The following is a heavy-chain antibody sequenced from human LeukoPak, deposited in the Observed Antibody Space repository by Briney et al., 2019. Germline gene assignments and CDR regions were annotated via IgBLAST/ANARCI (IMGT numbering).Heavy chain of an antibody. CDR1: GYTFTGYY. V-gene: IGHV1-2*02. Sequence: ASVKVSCKASGYTFTGYYMHWVRQAPGQGLEWMGWINPKSGGTNYAQKFQGRVTMTRDTSISTAYMELSRLRSDDTAVYYCARGGARIVVVPAATRGVGWFDPWGQGTLVTVSS. J-gene: IGHJ5*02. D-gene: IGHD2-2*01. CDR2: INPKSGGT. CDR3: ARGGARIVVVPAATRGVGWFDP.